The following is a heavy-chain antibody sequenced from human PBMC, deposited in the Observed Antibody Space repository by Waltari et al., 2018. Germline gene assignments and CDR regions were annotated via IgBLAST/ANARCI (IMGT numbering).Heavy chain of an antibody. V-gene: IGHV3-21*01. D-gene: IGHD4-17*01. CDR2: ISYSSSYI. Sequence: EVQLVASGGGVVKPGGSLRRSCAASGFTFSSYNMNWVRQAPGKGLEWVSIISYSSSYIYYADSVKGRFTVSRDNAKSSLYLQMNSLRAEDTAVYYCARDHEYGGKADYWGQGTLVTISS. J-gene: IGHJ4*02. CDR3: ARDHEYGGKADY. CDR1: GFTFSSYN.